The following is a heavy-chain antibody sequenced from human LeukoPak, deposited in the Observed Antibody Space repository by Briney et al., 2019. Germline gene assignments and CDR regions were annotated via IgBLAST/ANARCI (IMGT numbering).Heavy chain of an antibody. V-gene: IGHV1-18*01. CDR1: GYIFTTYG. CDR3: ARSHRSLRLLLPTDY. D-gene: IGHD3-22*01. CDR2: ISADVGVT. Sequence: GASAKVSCKTSGYIFTTYGLTWVRQAPGQGLEWMGWISADVGVTEYAQKFQDRLTMTTDTSTDTAYLDLRSLTSDDTAVYYCARSHRSLRLLLPTDYWGQGTLVTVSS. J-gene: IGHJ4*02.